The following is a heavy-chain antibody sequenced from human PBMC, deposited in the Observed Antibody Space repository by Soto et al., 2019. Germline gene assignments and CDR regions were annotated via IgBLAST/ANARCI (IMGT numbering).Heavy chain of an antibody. D-gene: IGHD1-26*01. V-gene: IGHV1-69*13. Sequence: SVKVSCKASGRTFSSYAISWVRQAPGQGLERMGGIIPIFGTANYAQKFQGRVTITADESTSTAYMELSSLRSEDTAVYYCARVRSYSDLDPGSFDPWGQGTLVTVSS. CDR1: GRTFSSYA. J-gene: IGHJ5*02. CDR3: ARVRSYSDLDPGSFDP. CDR2: IIPIFGTA.